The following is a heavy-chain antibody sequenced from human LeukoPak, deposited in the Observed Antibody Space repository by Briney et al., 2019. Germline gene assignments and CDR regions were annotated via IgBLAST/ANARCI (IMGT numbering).Heavy chain of an antibody. D-gene: IGHD4-23*01. CDR2: MSGSGGST. J-gene: IGHJ4*02. CDR1: GFSFSSYA. Sequence: RSLRLSCAASGFSFSSYAMSWVRHAPGEGLGWVSAMSGSGGSTYYADSVKGRFTISRDNSKNTLYLQMNSLRAEDTAVYYCAKLTPGGNSEGFDYWGQGTLVTVSS. V-gene: IGHV3-23*01. CDR3: AKLTPGGNSEGFDY.